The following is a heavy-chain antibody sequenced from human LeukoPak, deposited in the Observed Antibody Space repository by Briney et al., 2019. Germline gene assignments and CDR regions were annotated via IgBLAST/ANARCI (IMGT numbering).Heavy chain of an antibody. CDR1: GGSVSSGSYY. J-gene: IGHJ4*02. CDR3: ARGGHCSGGSCYHFDY. Sequence: SETLSLTCTVSGGSVSSGSYYWSWIRQPPGKGLEWIGYIYYSGGANYNPPLKSRVTISVDTSKNQFSLKLSSVTAADTAVYYCARGGHCSGGSCYHFDYWGPGTLVTVSS. D-gene: IGHD2-15*01. V-gene: IGHV4-61*01. CDR2: IYYSGGA.